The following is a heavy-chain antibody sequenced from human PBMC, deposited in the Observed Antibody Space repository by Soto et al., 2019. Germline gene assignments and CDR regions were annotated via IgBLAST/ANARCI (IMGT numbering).Heavy chain of an antibody. CDR1: GGSISSYY. V-gene: IGHV4-4*07. CDR3: ARGRIVGATRVFDY. Sequence: QVQLQESGPGLVKPSETLSLTCTVSGGSISSYYWSWIRQPAGKGLEWMGRIYTSGSTNYNPSLKSRVTMSVDTSKNQFSLKLSSVTAADTAVSYCARGRIVGATRVFDYWGQGTLVTVSS. D-gene: IGHD1-26*01. CDR2: IYTSGST. J-gene: IGHJ4*02.